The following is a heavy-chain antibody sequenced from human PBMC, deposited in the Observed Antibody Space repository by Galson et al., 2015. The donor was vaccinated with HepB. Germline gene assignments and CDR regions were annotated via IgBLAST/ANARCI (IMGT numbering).Heavy chain of an antibody. CDR3: ARDATRGHADY. V-gene: IGHV4-39*07. D-gene: IGHD5-24*01. CDR2: IYYSGST. CDR1: GGSISSSSYY. Sequence: ETLSLTCTVSGGSISSSSYYWGWIRQPPGKGLEWIGSIYYSGSTYYNPALKSRVTISVDTSKNQFSLRLTSVTAADTAVYYCARDATRGHADYWGQGTLVTVSS. J-gene: IGHJ4*02.